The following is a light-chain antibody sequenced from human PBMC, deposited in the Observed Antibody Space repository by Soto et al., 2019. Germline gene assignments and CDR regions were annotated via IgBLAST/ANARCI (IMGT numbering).Light chain of an antibody. CDR1: QTINNW. V-gene: IGKV1-5*03. CDR2: KAS. CDR3: QQYHNYPWT. Sequence: DIQMTQSPSTLSASVGDRVTITCRASQTINNWLAWYQQKPGKAPKLLIYKASSLEGGVSSRFSGSASGTEFTLSISSLQPGDFATFYCQQYHNYPWTFGQGTKVDIK. J-gene: IGKJ1*01.